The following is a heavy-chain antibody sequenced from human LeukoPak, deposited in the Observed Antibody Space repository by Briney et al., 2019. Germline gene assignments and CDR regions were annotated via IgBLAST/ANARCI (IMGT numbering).Heavy chain of an antibody. J-gene: IGHJ6*02. Sequence: GGSLRLSCAASGFTVSSNYMSWVRQAPGKGLEWVSVIYSGGSTYYADSVKGRFTISRDNSKNTLYLQMNSLRAEDTAVYYCAREDKDYGDPKGGYGMDVWGQGTTVTVSS. V-gene: IGHV3-53*01. D-gene: IGHD4-17*01. CDR2: IYSGGST. CDR3: AREDKDYGDPKGGYGMDV. CDR1: GFTVSSNY.